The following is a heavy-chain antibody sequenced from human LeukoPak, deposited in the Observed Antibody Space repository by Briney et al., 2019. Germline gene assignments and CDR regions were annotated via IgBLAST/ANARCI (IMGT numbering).Heavy chain of an antibody. J-gene: IGHJ4*02. CDR2: IYYSGST. CDR3: ARGQYSGSCFDN. Sequence: SETLSLTCTVSGGSISSYLWSWIRQPPGKGLEWIGYIYYSGSTNYNPSLKSRVTILVDTSKNQFSLKVSSVTAAGTAVYYCARGQYSGSCFDNWGQGSLVTVSS. D-gene: IGHD1-26*01. CDR1: GGSISSYL. V-gene: IGHV4-59*01.